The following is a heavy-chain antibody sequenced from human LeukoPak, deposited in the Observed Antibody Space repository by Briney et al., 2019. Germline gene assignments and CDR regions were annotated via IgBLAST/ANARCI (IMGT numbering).Heavy chain of an antibody. V-gene: IGHV1-2*06. Sequence: ASVKVSCKASGYTFTGYYIRWVPQAPGQGLGWMGRINPNSGGTNYAQKFQGRVTMTRDTSISTAYMELSRLRSDDTAVYYCARDQGYYDSSGYSFDYWGQGTLVTVSS. J-gene: IGHJ4*02. CDR1: GYTFTGYY. CDR2: INPNSGGT. CDR3: ARDQGYYDSSGYSFDY. D-gene: IGHD3-22*01.